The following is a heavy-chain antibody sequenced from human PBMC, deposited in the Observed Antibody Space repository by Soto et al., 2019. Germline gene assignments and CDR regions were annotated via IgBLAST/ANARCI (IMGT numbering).Heavy chain of an antibody. CDR1: GFTFSDYA. J-gene: IGHJ6*02. CDR2: LSGSGSST. V-gene: IGHV3-23*01. Sequence: GGSLRLSCAVSGFTFSDYAMSWVRQAPGKGLEWVSSLSGSGSSTYYADSVSGRFTISRDNLKNTVYLQMNSLRAEDTAVYYCASDLVGASDSYGLDVWGQGTPVTVSS. CDR3: ASDLVGASDSYGLDV. D-gene: IGHD1-26*01.